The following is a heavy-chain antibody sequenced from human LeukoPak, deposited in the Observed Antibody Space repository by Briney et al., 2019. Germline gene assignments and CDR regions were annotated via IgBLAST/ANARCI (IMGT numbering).Heavy chain of an antibody. CDR1: GVTVSSVW. Sequence: GGSLRLSCEASGVTVSSVWMGGGRQAPGKGLEWVANISPDGSDTYYMDSVEGRFTISRDNAKKSMFLQMNGLRAEETTVYYCVTWGVEAAIDSWGQGTLVTVSS. CDR2: ISPDGSDT. CDR3: VTWGVEAAIDS. D-gene: IGHD2-2*02. J-gene: IGHJ4*02. V-gene: IGHV3-7*01.